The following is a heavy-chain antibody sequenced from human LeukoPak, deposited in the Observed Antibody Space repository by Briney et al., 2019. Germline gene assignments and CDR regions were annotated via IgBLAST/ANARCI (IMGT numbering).Heavy chain of an antibody. V-gene: IGHV3-15*01. CDR3: TTNLSTTAIDY. CDR1: GFTFTNAW. Sequence: PGGSLRLSCTASGFTFTNAWMNWLPQAPGKGLEWISQIKSKTDGGTTDYVAPVKGRFTISGDDSKNTLYLQMNSLRTEDTAVYYCTTNLSTTAIDYWGQGTLVTVSS. J-gene: IGHJ4*02. D-gene: IGHD2/OR15-2a*01. CDR2: IKSKTDGGTT.